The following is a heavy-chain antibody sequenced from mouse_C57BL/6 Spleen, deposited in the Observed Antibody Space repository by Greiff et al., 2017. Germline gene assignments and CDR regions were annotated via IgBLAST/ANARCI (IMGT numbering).Heavy chain of an antibody. V-gene: IGHV1-80*01. D-gene: IGHD2-1*01. CDR2: IYPGDGDT. J-gene: IGHJ2*01. CDR3: ARGGIYYGNYDY. Sequence: QVQLKESGAELVKPGASVKISCKASGYAFSSYWMNWVKQRPGKGLEWIGQIYPGDGDTNYNGKFKGKATLTADKSSSTAYMQLSSLTSEDSAVYFCARGGIYYGNYDYWGQGTTLTVSS. CDR1: GYAFSSYW.